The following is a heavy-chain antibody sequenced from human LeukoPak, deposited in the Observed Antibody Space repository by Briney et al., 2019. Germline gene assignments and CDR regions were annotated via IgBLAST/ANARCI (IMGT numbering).Heavy chain of an antibody. D-gene: IGHD3-22*01. J-gene: IGHJ4*02. V-gene: IGHV3-23*01. CDR3: ARERHNYDSSGYDPRGYYFDY. CDR1: GFTFSSYA. Sequence: PGGSLRLSCAASGFTFSSYAMSWVRQAPGKGLEWVSAISGSGGSTYYADSVKGRFTISRDNSKNTLYLQMNSLRAEDTAVYYCARERHNYDSSGYDPRGYYFDYWGQGTLVTVSS. CDR2: ISGSGGST.